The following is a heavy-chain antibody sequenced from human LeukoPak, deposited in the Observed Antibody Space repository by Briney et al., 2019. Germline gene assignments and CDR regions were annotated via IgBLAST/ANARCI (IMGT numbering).Heavy chain of an antibody. CDR2: VYYTGAS. CDR3: ARVGPVVPAAKPLYYYGMDV. J-gene: IGHJ6*02. Sequence: SETLSLTCTVSVGPISSSSYYWGWIRQPPGKGLEWIGSVYYTGASYYNPSLKSRVTISIDTSKNEFSLKLSSVTAADTAVYYCARVGPVVPAAKPLYYYGMDVWGQGTTVTVSS. D-gene: IGHD2-2*01. CDR1: VGPISSSSYY. V-gene: IGHV4-39*07.